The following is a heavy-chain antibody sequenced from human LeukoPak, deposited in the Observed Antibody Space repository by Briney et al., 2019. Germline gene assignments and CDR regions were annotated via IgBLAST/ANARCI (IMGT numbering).Heavy chain of an antibody. Sequence: PGGSLRLSCAASGFTFSTSWMSWVRQAPGKGLEWVANIKPDGSEKYYVDSVKGRFTISRDNAKNTLYLQMNSLRPEDTALYYCARSGNRNYGYWGQGTLVTVSS. CDR1: GFTFSTSW. V-gene: IGHV3-7*01. CDR3: ARSGNRNYGY. CDR2: IKPDGSEK. J-gene: IGHJ4*02. D-gene: IGHD1-7*01.